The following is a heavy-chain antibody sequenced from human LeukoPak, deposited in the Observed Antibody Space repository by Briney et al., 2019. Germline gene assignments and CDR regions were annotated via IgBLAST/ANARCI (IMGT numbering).Heavy chain of an antibody. Sequence: SETLSLTCAVYGGSFSGYYWSWIRQPPGKGLEWIGEINHSRSTNYNPSLKSRVTISVDTSKNQFSLKLSSVTAADTAMYYCARGVPGDAGIAAAGSNWFDPWGQGTLVTVSS. J-gene: IGHJ5*02. CDR1: GGSFSGYY. D-gene: IGHD6-13*01. CDR3: ARGVPGDAGIAAAGSNWFDP. V-gene: IGHV4-34*01. CDR2: INHSRST.